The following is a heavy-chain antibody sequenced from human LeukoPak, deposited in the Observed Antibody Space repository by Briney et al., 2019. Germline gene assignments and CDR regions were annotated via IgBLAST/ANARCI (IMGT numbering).Heavy chain of an antibody. J-gene: IGHJ3*02. Sequence: PGESLKISCKGSGYSFTSYWIGWVRQMPGKGLEYMGIIYPGDSDTRYSPPFQGQVTISADKSISTAYLQWSSLKASDTAMYYCARHQYSGTYYNAFDIWGQGTLVTVSS. V-gene: IGHV5-51*01. CDR2: IYPGDSDT. D-gene: IGHD1-26*01. CDR3: ARHQYSGTYYNAFDI. CDR1: GYSFTSYW.